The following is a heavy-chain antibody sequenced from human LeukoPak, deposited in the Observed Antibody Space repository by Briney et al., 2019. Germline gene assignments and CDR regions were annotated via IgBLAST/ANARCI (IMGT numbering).Heavy chain of an antibody. CDR1: GFTFSSYG. CDR2: ISGSDDST. CDR3: AKSTYYYYYMDV. J-gene: IGHJ6*03. V-gene: IGHV3-23*01. Sequence: GGSLRLSCAASGFTFSSYGMSWVRQAPGKGLEWVSAISGSDDSTYYGDSVKGRFTISRDNSKNTLYLQISSLRAEDTAVYYCAKSTYYYYYMDVWGKGTTVTVSS.